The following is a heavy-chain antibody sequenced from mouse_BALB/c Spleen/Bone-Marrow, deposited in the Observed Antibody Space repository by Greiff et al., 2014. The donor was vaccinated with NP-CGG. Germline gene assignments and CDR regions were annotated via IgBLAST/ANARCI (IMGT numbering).Heavy chain of an antibody. CDR3: VRHGYFGNYYYALDY. D-gene: IGHD2-1*01. J-gene: IGHJ4*01. CDR1: GFTFNTYA. V-gene: IGHV10-1*02. CDR2: IRSKSNNYAT. Sequence: VQLKDSGGGLVQPKGSLKLSCAASGFTFNTYAMNWVRQAPGKGLEWVARIRSKSNNYATYYADSVKDRFTISRDDSQNMLYLQMNNLKTEDTAMYYCVRHGYFGNYYYALDYWGQGTSVTVSS.